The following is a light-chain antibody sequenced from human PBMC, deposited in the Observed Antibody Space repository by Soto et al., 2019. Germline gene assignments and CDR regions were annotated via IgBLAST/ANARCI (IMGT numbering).Light chain of an antibody. Sequence: QSALTQPASVSGSPGQSITISCTGTSSYVGSYNRVSWYQQQPGKAPKLMIYEGSKRPSGVSNRFSGSKSGNTAPLTISGLQAEDEGDYYCFSYAGSRTWVFGGGTTVTVL. CDR1: SSYVGSYNR. CDR2: EGS. V-gene: IGLV2-23*01. CDR3: FSYAGSRTWV. J-gene: IGLJ3*02.